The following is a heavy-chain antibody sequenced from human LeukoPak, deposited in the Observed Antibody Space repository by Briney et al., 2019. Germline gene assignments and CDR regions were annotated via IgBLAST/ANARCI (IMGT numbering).Heavy chain of an antibody. V-gene: IGHV4-30-2*01. J-gene: IGHJ4*02. CDR2: IYHSGST. CDR3: ARLRPNSSGWLDY. Sequence: SETLSLTCAVSGGSISSGGYSWSWIRQPPGKGLEWIGYIYHSGSTYYNPSLKSRVTISVDRSKNQFSLKLSSVTAADTAVYYCARLRPNSSGWLDYWGQGTLVTVSS. D-gene: IGHD6-19*01. CDR1: GGSISSGGYS.